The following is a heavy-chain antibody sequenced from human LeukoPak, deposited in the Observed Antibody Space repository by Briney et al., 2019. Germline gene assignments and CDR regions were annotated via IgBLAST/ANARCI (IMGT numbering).Heavy chain of an antibody. J-gene: IGHJ4*02. Sequence: GGSLRLSCAASGFTVSSIYMSWVRQAPGKGLEWVSVIYSGGSTYYADSVKGRFTISRDNSKNTLYLQMNSLRAEDTAVYYCARDPSYGSGSPYYFDYWGQGTLVTVSS. D-gene: IGHD3-10*01. CDR3: ARDPSYGSGSPYYFDY. V-gene: IGHV3-66*01. CDR1: GFTVSSIY. CDR2: IYSGGST.